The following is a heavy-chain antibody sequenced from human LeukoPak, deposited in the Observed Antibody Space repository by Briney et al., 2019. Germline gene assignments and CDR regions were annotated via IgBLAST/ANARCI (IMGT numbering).Heavy chain of an antibody. Sequence: SETLSLTCTVSGGSISSYYWSWIRQPPGKGLEWIGYIYYSGSTNYNPSLKSRVTISVDTSKNQFSLKLSSVTAADTAVYYCARAAPGDYGDYVRYFDYWGQGTLVTVSS. CDR3: ARAAPGDYGDYVRYFDY. CDR2: IYYSGST. V-gene: IGHV4-59*01. D-gene: IGHD4-17*01. J-gene: IGHJ4*02. CDR1: GGSISSYY.